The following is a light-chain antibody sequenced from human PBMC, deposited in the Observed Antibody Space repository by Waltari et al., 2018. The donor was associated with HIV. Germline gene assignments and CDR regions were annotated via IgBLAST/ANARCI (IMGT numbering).Light chain of an antibody. CDR3: SSYTSSSTYV. J-gene: IGLJ1*01. V-gene: IGLV2-14*03. CDR1: SSDVGGYNY. CDR2: NVS. Sequence: QSALTQPASVSGSPGQSITISCTGTSSDVGGYNYVSWYQQHPCKAPKLMIFNVSIPPSVVSSLFSGSKSGNTASLTISGLQAEDEADYYCSSYTSSSTYVFGTGTKVTVL.